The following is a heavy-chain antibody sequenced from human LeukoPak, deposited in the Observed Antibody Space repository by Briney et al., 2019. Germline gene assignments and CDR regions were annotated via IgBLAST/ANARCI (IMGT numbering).Heavy chain of an antibody. D-gene: IGHD2-2*01. V-gene: IGHV3-23*01. CDR1: GFTFSSYA. J-gene: IGHJ4*02. Sequence: GGSLRLSCAASGFTFSSYAMSWVRQAPGKGLEWVSTISGSSGATYYADSVKGRFTLSRDNSKNTLYLQMNSLRAEDTAVYYCAARGNYCSSTSCYVAYWGQGTLVTVSS. CDR3: AARGNYCSSTSCYVAY. CDR2: ISGSSGAT.